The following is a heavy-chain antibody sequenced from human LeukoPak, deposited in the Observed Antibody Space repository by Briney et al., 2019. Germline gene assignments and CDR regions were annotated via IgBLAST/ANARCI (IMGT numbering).Heavy chain of an antibody. D-gene: IGHD5-12*01. CDR3: ARDLETYSGYDSYGMDV. Sequence: GASVKVSCKASGYTFTGYYMHWVRQAPGQGLEWMGWINPNSGGTNYAQKFQGWVTMTRDTSISTAYMELSRLRSDDTAVYYCARDLETYSGYDSYGMDVRGQGTTVTVSS. J-gene: IGHJ6*02. CDR2: INPNSGGT. CDR1: GYTFTGYY. V-gene: IGHV1-2*04.